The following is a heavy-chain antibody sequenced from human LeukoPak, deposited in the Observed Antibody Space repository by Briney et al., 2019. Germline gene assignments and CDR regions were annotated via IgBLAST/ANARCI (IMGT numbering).Heavy chain of an antibody. Sequence: PGGSLRLSYAASGFNFRSYAMTWVRQAPGKGLEWVSEISNVCTINYADFVKGRFTMSRDNSKNTLYLQMNSLRTEDTAVYYCAKNGGHPTENYYMDAWGKGTTVTVSS. CDR1: GFNFRSYA. CDR3: AKNGGHPTENYYMDA. CDR2: ISNVCTI. D-gene: IGHD4-17*01. J-gene: IGHJ6*03. V-gene: IGHV3-23*01.